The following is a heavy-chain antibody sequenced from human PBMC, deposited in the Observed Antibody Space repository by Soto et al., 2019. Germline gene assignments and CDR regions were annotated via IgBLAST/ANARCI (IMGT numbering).Heavy chain of an antibody. CDR2: ISYDGSNK. Sequence: GSLRLSCAASGFTFSSYAMHWVRQAPGKGLEWVAVISYDGSNKYYADSVKGRFTISRDNSKNTLYLQMNSLRAEDTAVYYCAREGDVAGSGSYYGDAFDIWGQGTMVTVSS. V-gene: IGHV3-30-3*01. CDR1: GFTFSSYA. CDR3: AREGDVAGSGSYYGDAFDI. D-gene: IGHD1-26*01. J-gene: IGHJ3*02.